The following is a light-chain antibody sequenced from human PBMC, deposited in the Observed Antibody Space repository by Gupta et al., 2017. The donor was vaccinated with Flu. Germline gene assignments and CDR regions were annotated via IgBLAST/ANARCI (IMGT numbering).Light chain of an antibody. CDR3: QQYGSSLPWT. V-gene: IGKV3-20*01. CDR1: QTVSAGH. J-gene: IGKJ1*01. Sequence: EIVLTQSSGTLSLSPGERATLSCRASQTVSAGHLAWYQQRPGQAPRLLIYGVFSRPTDIPERFSGSGSGAEFTLTISRLEPEDFAVYFCQQYGSSLPWTFGQGTKVELK. CDR2: GVF.